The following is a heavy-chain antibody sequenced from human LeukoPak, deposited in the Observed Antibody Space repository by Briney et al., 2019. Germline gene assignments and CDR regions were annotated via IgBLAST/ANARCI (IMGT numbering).Heavy chain of an antibody. V-gene: IGHV3-15*01. CDR3: TASLWFGERIFDY. CDR2: IKSKTDGGTT. CDR1: GLTFTNVW. Sequence: GGSLRLSCAASGLTFTNVWMSWVRQAPGKGLEWVGRIKSKTDGGTTDYAAPVKGRFTISRDDSKSTLYLQMNSLETEDTAVYYCTASLWFGERIFDYWGQGTLVTVSS. J-gene: IGHJ4*02. D-gene: IGHD3-10*01.